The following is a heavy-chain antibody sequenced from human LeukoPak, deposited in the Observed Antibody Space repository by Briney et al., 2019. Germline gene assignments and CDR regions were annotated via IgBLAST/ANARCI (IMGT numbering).Heavy chain of an antibody. V-gene: IGHV3-21*01. CDR2: ISSSSSYI. J-gene: IGHJ4*02. D-gene: IGHD5-18*01. CDR3: ASNVDTASGLDY. Sequence: GGSLRLSCAASGFTFSSYSMNWVRQAPGKGLEWVSSISSSSSYIYYADSVKGRFTISRDNAKNSLYLQMNSLRAEDTAVYYCASNVDTASGLDYWGQGTLVTVSS. CDR1: GFTFSSYS.